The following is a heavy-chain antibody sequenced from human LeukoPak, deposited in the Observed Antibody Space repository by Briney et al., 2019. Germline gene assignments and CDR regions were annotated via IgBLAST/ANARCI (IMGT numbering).Heavy chain of an antibody. CDR1: GGTFSSYA. CDR2: IIPIFGTA. V-gene: IGHV1-69*13. D-gene: IGHD2-2*01. J-gene: IGHJ5*02. CDR3: ARGNRRYCSSTSCFNWFDP. Sequence: GASVKVSCKASGGTFSSYAISWVRQAPGQGLEWMGGIIPIFGTANYAQKFQGRVTITADESTSTAYMELSSLRSEDTAVYYCARGNRRYCSSTSCFNWFDPWGQGTLVTVSS.